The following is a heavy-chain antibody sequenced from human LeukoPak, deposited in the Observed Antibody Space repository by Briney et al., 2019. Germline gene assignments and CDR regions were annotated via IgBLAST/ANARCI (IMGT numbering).Heavy chain of an antibody. J-gene: IGHJ3*01. CDR1: GGSIGSISSTSYY. CDR2: IYSSGST. D-gene: IGHD3-10*01. Sequence: SETLSLTCTVSGGSIGSISSTSYYWGWIRQPPGKGLEWIGSIYSSGSTYYNPSLKSRVTISGDTSKNQFSLKLSSVTAADTAVYYCASNYGLVWGQGTMVTVSS. V-gene: IGHV4-39*07. CDR3: ASNYGLV.